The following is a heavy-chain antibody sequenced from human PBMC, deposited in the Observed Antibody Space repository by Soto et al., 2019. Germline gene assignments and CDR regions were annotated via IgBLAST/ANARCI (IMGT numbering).Heavy chain of an antibody. CDR2: IIPIFGTA. D-gene: IGHD3-22*01. V-gene: IGHV1-69*13. Sequence: GASVKVSCKASGGTFSSCAISWVRQAPGQGLEWMGGIIPIFGTANYAQKFQGRVTITADESTSTAYMELSSLRSEDTAVYYFASQGYYDSSGYGRYYFDYWGQGTLVTVSS. J-gene: IGHJ4*02. CDR1: GGTFSSCA. CDR3: ASQGYYDSSGYGRYYFDY.